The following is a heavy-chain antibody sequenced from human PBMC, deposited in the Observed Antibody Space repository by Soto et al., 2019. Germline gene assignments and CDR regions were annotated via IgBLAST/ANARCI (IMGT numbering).Heavy chain of an antibody. Sequence: SETLSLTCAVSVASVRMRFYSLIWIRQPPVKGLEWIGHIYYSGGTNYNPSRKSRVTISVDTSKSQLSPKLHSVTAADTAVYYCARALGELNSETSRAGFDPWGQGTLVTVSS. CDR3: ARALGELNSETSRAGFDP. D-gene: IGHD1-26*01. V-gene: IGHV4-61*01. CDR1: VASVRMRFYS. CDR2: IYYSGGT. J-gene: IGHJ5*02.